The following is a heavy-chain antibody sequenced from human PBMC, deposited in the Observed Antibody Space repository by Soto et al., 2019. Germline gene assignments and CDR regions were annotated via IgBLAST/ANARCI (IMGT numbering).Heavy chain of an antibody. CDR3: AREGRLSGTIDY. J-gene: IGHJ4*02. V-gene: IGHV4-59*01. Sequence: SETLSLTCTVSGGSISSYYWSWIRQPPGKGLEWIGYIYYSGSTNYNPSLKSRVTISVDTSKNQFSLKLSSVTAADTAVYYCAREGRLSGTIDYWGQGTLVTVSS. CDR1: GGSISSYY. CDR2: IYYSGST. D-gene: IGHD3-10*01.